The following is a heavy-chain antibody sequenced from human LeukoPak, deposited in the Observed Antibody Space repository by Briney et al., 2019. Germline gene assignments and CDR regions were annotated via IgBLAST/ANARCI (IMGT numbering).Heavy chain of an antibody. CDR2: IRSKTNSYAT. CDR1: GFTFSSSA. Sequence: GVSLRLSCAASGFTFSSSAMHWVRQASGKGLEWVGRIRSKTNSYATAYAASVKGRFTISRDDSKNTAYLQMNSLKTEDTAIYYCTRDYSGWYASDYWGQGALVTVSS. D-gene: IGHD6-19*01. V-gene: IGHV3-73*01. J-gene: IGHJ4*02. CDR3: TRDYSGWYASDY.